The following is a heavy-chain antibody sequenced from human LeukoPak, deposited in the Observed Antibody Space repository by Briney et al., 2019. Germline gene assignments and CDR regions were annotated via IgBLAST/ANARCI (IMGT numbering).Heavy chain of an antibody. J-gene: IGHJ3*02. CDR3: AKVRALPPLDAFDI. V-gene: IGHV3-53*01. CDR1: GFTITTNY. Sequence: PGGSLRLSCAASGFTITTNYMNWVRQAPGKGLEWVSVIYGDDETNYADSVKGRFTISRDNSKNTLYLQMNSLRAEDTAVYYCAKVRALPPLDAFDIWGQGTMVTVSS. CDR2: IYGDDET.